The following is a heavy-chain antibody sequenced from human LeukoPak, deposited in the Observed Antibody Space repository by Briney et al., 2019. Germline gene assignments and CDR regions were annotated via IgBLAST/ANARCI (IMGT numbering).Heavy chain of an antibody. CDR3: ARGLASGYPPIPFDY. Sequence: PESLSLTCAVYGGSFSGYYWSWIRQPPGKGLEWIGEIIDTGSTKYNSSPKSRVTISVDTSKNQFSLSLDSVTAADTAVYYCARGLASGYPPIPFDYWGQGTLVTVSS. J-gene: IGHJ4*02. CDR1: GGSFSGYY. CDR2: IIDTGST. V-gene: IGHV4-34*12. D-gene: IGHD3-3*01.